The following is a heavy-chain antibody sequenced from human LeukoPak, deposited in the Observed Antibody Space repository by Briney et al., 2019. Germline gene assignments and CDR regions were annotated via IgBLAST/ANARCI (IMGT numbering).Heavy chain of an antibody. CDR1: GFTFSSYA. Sequence: GGSLRLSCAAPGFTFSSYAMHWVRQAPGKGLEWVAVIPYDGSNKYYADSVKGRFTISRDNSKNTLYLQMNSLRAEDTAVYYCARRLGTYPSNWFDPWGQGTLVTVSS. J-gene: IGHJ5*02. CDR2: IPYDGSNK. CDR3: ARRLGTYPSNWFDP. V-gene: IGHV3-30-3*01. D-gene: IGHD7-27*01.